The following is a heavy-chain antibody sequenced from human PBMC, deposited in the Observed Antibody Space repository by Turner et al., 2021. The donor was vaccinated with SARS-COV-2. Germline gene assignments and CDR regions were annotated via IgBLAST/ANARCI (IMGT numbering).Heavy chain of an antibody. J-gene: IGHJ5*01. CDR2: IKTDGSSK. D-gene: IGHD1-1*01. CDR1: GFTFSDYW. CDR3: VRHGSWNFDS. Sequence: EVQLVESGGGLVQSGGSLRLSCAGSGFTFSDYWMGGVRQAPGKGLEWVANIKTDGSSKYYVDSVKDRFTTSRDNAKNSLYLQMYSLRAEDTAVYYCVRHGSWNFDSWGQGTLVTVSS. V-gene: IGHV3-7*01.